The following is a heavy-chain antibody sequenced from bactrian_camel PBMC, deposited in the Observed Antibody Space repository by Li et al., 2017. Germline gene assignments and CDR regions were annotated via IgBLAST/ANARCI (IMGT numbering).Heavy chain of an antibody. CDR2: LDTDGRT. V-gene: IGHV3S10*01. CDR1: GFTFSSYA. D-gene: IGHD6*01. CDR3: TTWASWSWGY. J-gene: IGHJ6*01. Sequence: VQLVESGGGSVQSGGSLRLSCAASGFTFSSYAMTWVRQAPGKEDDFVSGLDTDGRTTYADSVKGRFTISQDNAKNTVYLQTTDLKVEDTAVYYCTTWASWSWGYWGQGTQVTVS.